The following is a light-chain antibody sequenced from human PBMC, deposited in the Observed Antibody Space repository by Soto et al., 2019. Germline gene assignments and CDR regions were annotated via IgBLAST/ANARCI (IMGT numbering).Light chain of an antibody. CDR1: SGDVGGYDY. CDR2: EVR. J-gene: IGLJ2*01. V-gene: IGLV2-14*01. CDR3: SSYTSRNTVI. Sequence: QSALAQPASVSGSPGQSITISCTGTSGDVGGYDYVSWYRQHPGTAPQLVIYEVRKRPSGVSSRLSGSKSANTASLTISVLQSEDEAHYYCSSYTSRNTVIFGGGTKLTVL.